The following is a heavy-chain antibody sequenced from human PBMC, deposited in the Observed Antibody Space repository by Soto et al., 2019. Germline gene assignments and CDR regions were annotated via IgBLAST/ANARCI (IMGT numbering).Heavy chain of an antibody. V-gene: IGHV4-30-2*01. CDR1: GGSISGGGYS. J-gene: IGHJ4*02. CDR3: ARVGMGGYYFDY. Sequence: SETLSLTCAVSGGSISGGGYSWSWIRQPPGKGLEWIGYIYHSGSTYYNPSLKSRVTISVDRSKNQFSLKLSSVTAADTAVYYCARVGMGGYYFDYWGQGTRVTVSS. D-gene: IGHD3-16*01. CDR2: IYHSGST.